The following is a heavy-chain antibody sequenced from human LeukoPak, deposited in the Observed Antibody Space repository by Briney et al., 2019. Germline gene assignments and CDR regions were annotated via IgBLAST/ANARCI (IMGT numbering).Heavy chain of an antibody. D-gene: IGHD3-10*01. V-gene: IGHV4-59*01. Sequence: SQTLSLTCTVSGGSISSYYWSWIRQPPGKGLEWIGYIYYSGSTNYNPSLKSRVTISVDTSKNQFSLKPSSVTAADTAVYYCARGEFRHRDWGQGTLVSVSS. CDR2: IYYSGST. CDR1: GGSISSYY. J-gene: IGHJ4*02. CDR3: ARGEFRHRD.